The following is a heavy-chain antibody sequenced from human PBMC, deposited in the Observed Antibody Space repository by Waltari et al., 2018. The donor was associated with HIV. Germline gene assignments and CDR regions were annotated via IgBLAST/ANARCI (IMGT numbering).Heavy chain of an antibody. V-gene: IGHV3-30-3*01. J-gene: IGHJ4*02. CDR2: ISYDGVNQ. D-gene: IGHD3-10*01. CDR3: GRESKLPGEFYPFEY. CDR1: GYIFNDNA. Sequence: QVHLVESGGGVVQPGWSLRLSCAASGYIFNDNALPWVRQAPGKGLKWISCISYDGVNQNYADSVKGRFTISRDDSRSSLYLQMNSLRREDTAVYYCGRESKLPGEFYPFEYWGQGTLVTVSS.